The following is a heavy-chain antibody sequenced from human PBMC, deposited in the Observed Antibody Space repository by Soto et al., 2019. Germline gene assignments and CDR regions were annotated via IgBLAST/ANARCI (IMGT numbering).Heavy chain of an antibody. CDR2: ISAYNGNT. CDR3: ASEDSSGYYGY. V-gene: IGHV1-18*01. Sequence: AASVKVSCKASGYTFTSYGISWVRQAPGQGLEWMGWISAYNGNTNYAQKLQGRVTMTTDTSTSTAYMELRSLRSDDTAVYYCASEDSSGYYGYWGQGTLVTVSS. D-gene: IGHD3-22*01. J-gene: IGHJ4*02. CDR1: GYTFTSYG.